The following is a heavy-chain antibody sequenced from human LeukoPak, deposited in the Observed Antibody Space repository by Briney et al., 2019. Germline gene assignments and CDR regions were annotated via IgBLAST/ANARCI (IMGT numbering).Heavy chain of an antibody. V-gene: IGHV4-34*01. CDR3: ARESRIVEGDGYHIDV. CDR2: INHSGST. J-gene: IGHJ6*03. CDR1: GFTFSSYG. D-gene: IGHD1-26*01. Sequence: PGGSLRLSCAASGFTFSSYGMHWVRQPPGKGLEWIGEINHSGSTNYNPSLKSRVTISVDTSKNQFSLKLSSVTAADTAVYYCARESRIVEGDGYHIDVWGKGTTVTISS.